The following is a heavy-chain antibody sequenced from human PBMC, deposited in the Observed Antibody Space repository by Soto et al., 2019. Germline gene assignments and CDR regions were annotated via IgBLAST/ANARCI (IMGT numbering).Heavy chain of an antibody. CDR1: GYTFTSYG. J-gene: IGHJ4*02. D-gene: IGHD3-16*01. CDR3: ARGTENGLRLGEFDY. Sequence: QVQLVQSGAEVKKPGASVKVSCKASGYTFTSYGISWVRQSPGQGLEWMGWISDYNGNTNYAQKLQGRVTMTTDTYTRTAHMELRSLRSDDKAVYYCARGTENGLRLGEFDYWGQGPLVTVSS. CDR2: ISDYNGNT. V-gene: IGHV1-18*04.